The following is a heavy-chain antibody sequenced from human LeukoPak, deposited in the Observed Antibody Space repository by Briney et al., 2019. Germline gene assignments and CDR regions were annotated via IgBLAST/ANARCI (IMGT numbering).Heavy chain of an antibody. CDR2: IIPIFGTA. V-gene: IGHV1-69*13. CDR3: AIRGAYCSSTSCPFDY. CDR1: GGTFSSYA. J-gene: IGHJ4*02. Sequence: GASVKVSCKASGGTFSSYAISWVRQAPGQGLEWMGGIIPIFGTANYAQKFQGRVTITADESTSTAYMELSSLRSEDTAVYYCAIRGAYCSSTSCPFDYWGQGTLVTVSS. D-gene: IGHD2-2*01.